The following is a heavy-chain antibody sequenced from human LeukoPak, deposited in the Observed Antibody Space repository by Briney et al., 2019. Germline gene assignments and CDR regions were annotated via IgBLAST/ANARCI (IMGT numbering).Heavy chain of an antibody. CDR1: GFTFSSYS. V-gene: IGHV3-21*03. D-gene: IGHD5-18*01. J-gene: IGHJ4*02. Sequence: GGSLRLSCAASGFTFSSYSMNWVRQAPGKGLEWVSSISSSSSYIYYADSVKDRFTISRDNAKNSLYLQMNSLKTEDTAVYYCTRSRGYSYGPSGYWGQGTLVTVSS. CDR2: ISSSSSYI. CDR3: TRSRGYSYGPSGY.